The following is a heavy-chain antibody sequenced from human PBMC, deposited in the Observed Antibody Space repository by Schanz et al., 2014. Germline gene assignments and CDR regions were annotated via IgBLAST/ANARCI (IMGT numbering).Heavy chain of an antibody. J-gene: IGHJ6*02. D-gene: IGHD2-15*01. CDR1: GFTFNSYA. CDR2: VSHSGGSK. V-gene: IGHV3-23*01. CDR3: AKGMGYCRGGSCYEDYYYGLDV. Sequence: DVQLLESGGGLVQPGGSLRLSCAASGFTFNSYAMTWVRQAPGKGLEWVSSVSHSGGSKYYADSVKGRFTISRDNSENTRDHQMNRLSADDTTVCYCAKGMGYCRGGSCYEDYYYGLDVWGHGTTVTVSS.